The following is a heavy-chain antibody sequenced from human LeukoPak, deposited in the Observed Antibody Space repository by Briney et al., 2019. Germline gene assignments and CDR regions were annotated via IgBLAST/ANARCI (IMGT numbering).Heavy chain of an antibody. CDR2: IYYSGST. J-gene: IGHJ4*02. CDR3: ARGHFYGNLDF. D-gene: IGHD4-11*01. CDR1: GGSISSSSYY. V-gene: IGHV4-39*07. Sequence: SETLSLTCTVSGGSISSSSYYWGWIRQPPGKGLEWIGSIYYSGSTYYNPSLKSRVTISVDKSKNQFSLKLSSVTAADTAVYYCARGHFYGNLDFWGQGTLVTVSS.